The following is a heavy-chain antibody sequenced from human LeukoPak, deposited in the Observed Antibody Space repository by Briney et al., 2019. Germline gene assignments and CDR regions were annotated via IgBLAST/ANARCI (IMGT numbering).Heavy chain of an antibody. V-gene: IGHV4-30-4*01. CDR1: GGSVSSGDYY. J-gene: IGHJ1*01. CDR3: AAYCSSSSCYGYFPH. CDR2: ISHSGAT. Sequence: SETLSLTCTVSGGSVSSGDYYWSWIRQSPEKVLEWIGYISHSGATHYNPSLKSRIAISLDTSRQHFSLKMTSVTAADTAIYFCAAYCSSSSCYGYFPHWGQGALVTVSS. D-gene: IGHD2-2*01.